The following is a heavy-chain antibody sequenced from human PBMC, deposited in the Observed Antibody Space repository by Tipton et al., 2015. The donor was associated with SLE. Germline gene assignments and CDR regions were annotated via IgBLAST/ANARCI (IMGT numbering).Heavy chain of an antibody. CDR3: ARDRGRWLQENWFDP. D-gene: IGHD5-24*01. CDR1: GGSISSGSYY. V-gene: IGHV4-61*02. CDR2: IYTSGST. Sequence: TLSLTCTVSGGSISSGSYYWSWIRQPAGKGLEWIGRIYTSGSTNYNPSLKSRVTISVDTSKNQFSLKLSSVTAADTAVYYCARDRGRWLQENWFDPWGQGTLVTVSS. J-gene: IGHJ5*02.